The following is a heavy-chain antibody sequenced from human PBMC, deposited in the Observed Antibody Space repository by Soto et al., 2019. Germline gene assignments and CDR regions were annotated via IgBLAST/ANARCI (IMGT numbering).Heavy chain of an antibody. CDR2: ISGSGRST. D-gene: IGHD2-2*01. CDR3: ARTGYCISTSCYVDIRPTVYYYGMDV. V-gene: IGHV3-23*01. Sequence: GGSLRLSCTASGFTFSTYAMSWVRQAPGKGLEWVSGISGSGRSTYYADSVKGRFTISRDNSKNTLYLQMNSLRDEDTAVYYCARTGYCISTSCYVDIRPTVYYYGMDVWGQGTTVTVSS. J-gene: IGHJ6*02. CDR1: GFTFSTYA.